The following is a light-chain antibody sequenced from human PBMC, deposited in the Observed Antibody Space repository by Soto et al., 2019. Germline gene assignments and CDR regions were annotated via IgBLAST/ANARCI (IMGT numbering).Light chain of an antibody. CDR1: QSISSSY. J-gene: IGKJ2*01. V-gene: IGKV3-20*01. Sequence: EILLTQSPGTLSLCPGERATLACRASQSISSSYLAWYQQKPGQAPRLLIYGASSRATGIPDRFSGSGSGTDFTLTISRLEPEDFAVYYCQFFGSSRYTFGQGTKLEIK. CDR3: QFFGSSRYT. CDR2: GAS.